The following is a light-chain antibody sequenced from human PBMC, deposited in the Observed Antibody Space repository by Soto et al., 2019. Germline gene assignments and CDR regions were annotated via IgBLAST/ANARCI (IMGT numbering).Light chain of an antibody. V-gene: IGKV3-15*01. CDR3: QQYNDWPRT. CDR1: QLFSSN. Sequence: EIVMTQSPATLSVSPGESVTLSCRASQLFSSNLAWYQRRPGQAPRLLIYGSSTRATGVPPRFSGSASGTEFNLTISSLQSEDFGVYYCQQYNDWPRTFGQGTRLEIK. J-gene: IGKJ5*01. CDR2: GSS.